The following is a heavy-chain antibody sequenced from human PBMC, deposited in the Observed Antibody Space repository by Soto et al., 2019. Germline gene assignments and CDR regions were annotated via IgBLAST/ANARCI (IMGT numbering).Heavy chain of an antibody. CDR3: AKDGFSGSGKYYFDY. CDR1: GFTLSNYA. CDR2: ISDSGDST. Sequence: PGGSLRLSCAASGFTLSNYAMNWVRQAPGKVLEWVSAISDSGDSTYYADSVKGRFTISRDKSKNTLYLHMNSLTAEDMAVYYCAKDGFSGSGKYYFDYWGQGTLVTVSS. D-gene: IGHD3-10*01. V-gene: IGHV3-23*01. J-gene: IGHJ4*02.